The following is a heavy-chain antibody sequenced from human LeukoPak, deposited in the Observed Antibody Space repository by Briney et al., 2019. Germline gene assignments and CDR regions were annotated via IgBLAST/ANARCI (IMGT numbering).Heavy chain of an antibody. CDR2: IIPIFGTA. J-gene: IGHJ5*02. CDR1: GGTFSSYV. Sequence: SVKVSCKASGGTFSSYVINWVRQAPGQGLEWMGGIIPIFGTANYAQKFQGRVTITADESTGTAYMELSSLRSEDTAMYYCARALLRYCSSTSCYWFDPWGQGTLVTVSS. CDR3: ARALLRYCSSTSCYWFDP. V-gene: IGHV1-69*13. D-gene: IGHD2-2*01.